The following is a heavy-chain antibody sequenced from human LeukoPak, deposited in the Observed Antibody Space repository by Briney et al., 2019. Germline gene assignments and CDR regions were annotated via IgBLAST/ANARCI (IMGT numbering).Heavy chain of an antibody. J-gene: IGHJ6*03. CDR3: ARTAYSSGWYPLLNYMDV. V-gene: IGHV3-53*01. CDR1: GFTVSSNY. Sequence: PGGSLRLSCAASGFTVSSNYMSWVRQAPGKGLEWVSVIYSGGSTYYADSVKGRFTISRDNSKNTLYLQMNSLRAEDTAVYYYARTAYSSGWYPLLNYMDVWGKGTTVTVSS. D-gene: IGHD6-19*01. CDR2: IYSGGST.